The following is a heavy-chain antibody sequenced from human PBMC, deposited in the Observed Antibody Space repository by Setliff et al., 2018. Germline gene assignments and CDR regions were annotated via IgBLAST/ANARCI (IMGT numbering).Heavy chain of an antibody. CDR3: ARAPQYSNFWYALSWFDP. V-gene: IGHV4-59*12. CDR1: GGFIRDYY. Sequence: PSDTLSLTCTVSGGFIRDYYWNWIRQSPGKGLEWIGYIYYRGTTNYNSSLKSRVTISIDMSKNQFSLKLTSVTAADTAVYYCARAPQYSNFWYALSWFDPWGQGTLVTVSS. J-gene: IGHJ5*02. D-gene: IGHD3-3*01. CDR2: IYYRGTT.